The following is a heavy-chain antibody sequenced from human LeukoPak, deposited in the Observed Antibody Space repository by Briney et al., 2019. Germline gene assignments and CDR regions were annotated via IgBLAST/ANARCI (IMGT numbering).Heavy chain of an antibody. J-gene: IGHJ4*02. Sequence: GGSLRLSCAASGFTFSSYSMNWVRQAPGKGLEWVSSISSSSSYIYYADSVKGRFTISRDNARNSLYLQMNSLRAEDTAVYYCARVDYDSSGYSSYWGQGTLVTVSS. CDR2: ISSSSSYI. D-gene: IGHD3-22*01. CDR1: GFTFSSYS. V-gene: IGHV3-21*01. CDR3: ARVDYDSSGYSSY.